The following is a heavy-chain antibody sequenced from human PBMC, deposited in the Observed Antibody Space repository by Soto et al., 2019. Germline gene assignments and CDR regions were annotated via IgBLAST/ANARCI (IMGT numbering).Heavy chain of an antibody. Sequence: AASVKVSCKASGYTFTDYGITWVRQAPGQGLEWMGWISTKNGDTNLAQRFRGRVTLTTDTSTTTAYMDLRSLTPDDTAVYYCARDPPETPSDYWGQGALVTVSS. CDR1: GYTFTDYG. V-gene: IGHV1-18*01. CDR2: ISTKNGDT. CDR3: ARDPPETPSDY. J-gene: IGHJ4*02.